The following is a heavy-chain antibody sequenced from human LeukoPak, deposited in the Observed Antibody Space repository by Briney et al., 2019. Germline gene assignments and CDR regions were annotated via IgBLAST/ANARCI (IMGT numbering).Heavy chain of an antibody. D-gene: IGHD2-15*01. CDR2: IIPILGIA. J-gene: IGHJ6*02. Sequence: ASVKVSCKASGYTFTSYGISWVRQAPGQGLEWMGRIIPILGIANYAQKFQGRVTITADKSTSTAYMELSSLRSEDTAVYYCASSGAYCSGGSCYSSRMDVWGQGTTVTVSS. CDR3: ASSGAYCSGGSCYSSRMDV. CDR1: GYTFTSYG. V-gene: IGHV1-69*04.